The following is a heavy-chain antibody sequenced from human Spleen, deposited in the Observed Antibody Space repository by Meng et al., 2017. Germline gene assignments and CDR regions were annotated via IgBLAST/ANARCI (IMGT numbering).Heavy chain of an antibody. V-gene: IGHV3-23*04. J-gene: IGHJ4*02. CDR3: AKRDGSSIDY. D-gene: IGHD5-24*01. Sequence: VHLVEAGGGLVRAGRSLKLSCAASGFTFSSYAMSWVRQAPGKGLDWVSGISGSGAYTYYADSVKGRFTISRDNSKNTLYLQMNSLRAEDTAVYYCAKRDGSSIDYWGQGTLVTVSS. CDR1: GFTFSSYA. CDR2: ISGSGAYT.